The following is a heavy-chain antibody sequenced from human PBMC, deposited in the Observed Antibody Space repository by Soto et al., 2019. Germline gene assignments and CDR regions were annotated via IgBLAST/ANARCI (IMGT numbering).Heavy chain of an antibody. CDR2: ISAYNGNT. CDR1: GYTFTSYG. J-gene: IGHJ6*02. Sequence: QVQLVQSGAEVKKPGASVKVSCKASGYTFTSYGISWVRQAPGQGLEWMGWISAYNGNTNYAQKLQGRVTMTTDTSTSTAYMELRSLRSDDTAVYYCARVSLPAAILAWYYYGMDVWGQGTTVTVSS. D-gene: IGHD2-2*01. CDR3: ARVSLPAAILAWYYYGMDV. V-gene: IGHV1-18*01.